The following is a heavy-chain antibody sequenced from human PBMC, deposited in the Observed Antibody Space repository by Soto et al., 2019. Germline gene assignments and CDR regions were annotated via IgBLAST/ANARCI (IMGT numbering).Heavy chain of an antibody. CDR1: GGTFSSYA. CDR3: ARGLGIAAPASGYYYYYMDV. J-gene: IGHJ6*03. D-gene: IGHD6-13*01. CDR2: IIPIFGTA. Sequence: ASVKVSCKASGGTFSSYAISWVRQAPGQGLEWMGGIIPIFGTANYAQKFQGRVTITADESTSTAYMELSSLRSEDTAVYYCARGLGIAAPASGYYYYYMDVWGKGTTVTVS. V-gene: IGHV1-69*13.